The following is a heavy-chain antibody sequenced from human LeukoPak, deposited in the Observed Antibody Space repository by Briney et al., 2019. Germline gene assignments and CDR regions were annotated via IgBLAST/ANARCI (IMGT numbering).Heavy chain of an antibody. CDR3: ALQPVVGPGSYTGFDP. D-gene: IGHD3-10*01. CDR1: GGTFSSYA. Sequence: ASVKVSCKASGGTFSSYAISWVRQAPGQGLEWMGRIIPILGIANYAQKFQGRVTITADKSTSTAYMELSSLRSEDTAVYYCALQPVVGPGSYTGFDPWGQGTLVTVSS. J-gene: IGHJ5*02. V-gene: IGHV1-69*04. CDR2: IIPILGIA.